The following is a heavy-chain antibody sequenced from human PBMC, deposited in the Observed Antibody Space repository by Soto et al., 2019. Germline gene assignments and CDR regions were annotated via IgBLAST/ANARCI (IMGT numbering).Heavy chain of an antibody. CDR3: AGLRGYAGSPIDY. Sequence: PSETLSLTCTVSGGSIISGYWSWIRQPPGKGLEWIGYISSSGNTNYNPSLKSRVTMSVDTPKNQFSLRLSSVTTADTAVYYCAGLRGYAGSPIDYWGQGTLVTVSS. CDR2: ISSSGNT. CDR1: GGSIISGY. D-gene: IGHD2-15*01. J-gene: IGHJ4*02. V-gene: IGHV4-59*01.